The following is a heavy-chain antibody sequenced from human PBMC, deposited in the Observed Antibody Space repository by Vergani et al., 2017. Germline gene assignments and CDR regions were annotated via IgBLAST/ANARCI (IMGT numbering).Heavy chain of an antibody. J-gene: IGHJ4*02. CDR1: GCTFSKYG. V-gene: IGHV1-69*01. CDR2: IIPMFGKT. CDR3: ARTLTRFLEWLLYFDY. D-gene: IGHD3-3*01. Sequence: QVQLVQSGAEVKKPGSSVKVSCKAPGCTFSKYGISWVRQAPGQGLEWMGGIIPMFGKTIYTQKFQGRVTFTADESTSTAYMELSSLLSEDTAVYYCARTLTRFLEWLLYFDYWGRGTLVTVSS.